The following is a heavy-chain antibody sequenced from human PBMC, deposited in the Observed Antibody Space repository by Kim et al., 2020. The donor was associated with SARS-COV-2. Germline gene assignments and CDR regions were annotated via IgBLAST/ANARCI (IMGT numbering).Heavy chain of an antibody. J-gene: IGHJ5*02. CDR2: IYSSGST. CDR3: ARDSVAPNNWFDP. D-gene: IGHD2-21*01. V-gene: IGHV4-4*07. Sequence: SETLSLTCTVSGSSIRNYYWNWVRQPAGKGLEWIGRIYSSGSTNYNPSLLSRVTMSVDTSKNQFSLRLTSVTAADTAVSYCARDSVAPNNWFDPWGQGTLVTVSS. CDR1: GSSIRNYY.